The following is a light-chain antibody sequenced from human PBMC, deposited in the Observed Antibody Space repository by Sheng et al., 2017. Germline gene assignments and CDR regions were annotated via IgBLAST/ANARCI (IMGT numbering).Light chain of an antibody. CDR2: DAS. Sequence: EFVLTQSPATLSLSPGERATLSCRASQSVYNYLGWYQQKPGQAPRLLIYDASNRATGIPDRFSGSGSGTDFTLIISRLEPEDCAVYYCQQYDWAPDNFGQGTNLEIK. J-gene: IGKJ2*01. CDR1: QSVYNY. CDR3: QQYDWAPDN. V-gene: IGKV3-11*01.